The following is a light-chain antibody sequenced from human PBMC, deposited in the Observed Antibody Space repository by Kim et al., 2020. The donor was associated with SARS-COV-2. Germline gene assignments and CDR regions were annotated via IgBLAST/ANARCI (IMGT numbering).Light chain of an antibody. CDR2: RAS. V-gene: IGKV1-5*03. J-gene: IGKJ2*01. Sequence: SALIGASVTIPCRASQIISSWLAWYQVKPGKAPKLLIYRASSLENGVSSRFSGSGSGTEFTLTITSLQPDDFATYYCQQYNSHSYTFGQGTKLEI. CDR1: QIISSW. CDR3: QQYNSHSYT.